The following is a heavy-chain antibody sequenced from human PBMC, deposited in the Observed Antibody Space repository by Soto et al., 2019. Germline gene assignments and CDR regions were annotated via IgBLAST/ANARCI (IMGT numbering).Heavy chain of an antibody. D-gene: IGHD6-25*01. CDR2: ISYDGSNK. Sequence: QVQLVESGGGVVQPGRSLRLSCAASGFTFSSYGMHWVRQAPGKGLEWVAGISYDGSNKYYADSVKGRFTISRDNSKNTLYLQMNSLRAEDTAVYYCARDRRPNYYYGMDVWGQGTTVNVSS. J-gene: IGHJ6*02. CDR1: GFTFSSYG. CDR3: ARDRRPNYYYGMDV. V-gene: IGHV3-30*03.